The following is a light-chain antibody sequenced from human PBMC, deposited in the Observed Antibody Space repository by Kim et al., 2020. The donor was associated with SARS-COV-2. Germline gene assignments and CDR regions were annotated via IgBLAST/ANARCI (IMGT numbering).Light chain of an antibody. CDR3: CSYAGSYTWV. J-gene: IGLJ3*02. Sequence: QSALTQTRSVSGSPGQSVTISCTGTSSDVGGYNYVSWYQQHPGKAPKLMIYDVTKRPSGVPDRFSGSKSGNTASLTISGLQTEDEADYSCCSYAGSYTWVFGGGTQLTVL. CDR2: DVT. V-gene: IGLV2-11*01. CDR1: SSDVGGYNY.